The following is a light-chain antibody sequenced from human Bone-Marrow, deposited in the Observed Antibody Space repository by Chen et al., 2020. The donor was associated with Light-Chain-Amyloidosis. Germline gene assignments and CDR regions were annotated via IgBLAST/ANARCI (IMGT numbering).Light chain of an antibody. CDR3: QQRANWPWT. CDR2: DAS. CDR1: QSVSSY. J-gene: IGKJ1*01. V-gene: IGKV3-11*01. Sequence: EIVLTQSPATLSLSPGERATLPCRASQSVSSYLAWYQQKPGQAPRLLIYDASNRATDIPARFSGSGSGTDFTLTISSLEPEDFAFYYCQQRANWPWTFGQGTKVEIK.